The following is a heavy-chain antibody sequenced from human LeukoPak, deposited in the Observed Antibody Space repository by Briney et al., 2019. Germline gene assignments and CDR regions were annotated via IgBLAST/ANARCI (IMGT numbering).Heavy chain of an antibody. Sequence: EASVKVSCKASGGTFSSYAISWVRQAPGQGLEWMGWISAYNANTNYAQNLQGRVTMTTDTSTNTAYMELRSLRSDDTAVYYCARSYDSTYYMDVWGKGTTVTVSS. V-gene: IGHV1-18*01. CDR1: GGTFSSYA. CDR2: ISAYNANT. CDR3: ARSYDSTYYMDV. J-gene: IGHJ6*03. D-gene: IGHD3-22*01.